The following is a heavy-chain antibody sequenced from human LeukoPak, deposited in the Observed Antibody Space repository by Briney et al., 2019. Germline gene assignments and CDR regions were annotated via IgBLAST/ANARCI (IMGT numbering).Heavy chain of an antibody. J-gene: IGHJ4*02. CDR2: VYPGDSDT. V-gene: IGHV5-51*01. Sequence: GESLKISCKGSGYSFTSYWIGWVRQMPGKGLEWMGIVYPGDSDTRYSPSFQGQVTISADKSISTAYLQWSSLKASDTAMYYCARHSDYVWGSYRHIRYWGQGTLVTVSS. D-gene: IGHD3-16*02. CDR3: ARHSDYVWGSYRHIRY. CDR1: GYSFTSYW.